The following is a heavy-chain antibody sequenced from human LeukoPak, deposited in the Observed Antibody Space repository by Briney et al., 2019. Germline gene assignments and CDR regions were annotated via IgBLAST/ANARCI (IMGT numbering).Heavy chain of an antibody. Sequence: GGSLRLSCAASGFTFSSYEMNWVRQAPGKGLQWVSYIDSSGSNIHYADSVKGRFTISRDNAKNSLYLQMNSLRAEDTAVYYCASPWGYSGSWSYWGQGNLVTVSS. CDR2: IDSSGSNI. V-gene: IGHV3-48*03. CDR3: ASPWGYSGSWSY. D-gene: IGHD6-13*01. CDR1: GFTFSSYE. J-gene: IGHJ4*02.